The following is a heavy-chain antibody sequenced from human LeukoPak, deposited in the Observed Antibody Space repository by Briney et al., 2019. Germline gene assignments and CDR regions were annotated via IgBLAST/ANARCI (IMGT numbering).Heavy chain of an antibody. J-gene: IGHJ6*02. CDR1: GYSFTSYW. V-gene: IGHV5-51*01. CDR3: ARPHGFGKLNYYYGMDV. Sequence: GESLKISCKGSGYSFTSYWIGWVRQMPGKGLEWMGIIYPGDPDTRYSPSFQGQVTISADKSISTAYLQWSSLKASDTAMYYCARPHGFGKLNYYYGMDVWGQETTVTVSS. D-gene: IGHD3-10*01. CDR2: IYPGDPDT.